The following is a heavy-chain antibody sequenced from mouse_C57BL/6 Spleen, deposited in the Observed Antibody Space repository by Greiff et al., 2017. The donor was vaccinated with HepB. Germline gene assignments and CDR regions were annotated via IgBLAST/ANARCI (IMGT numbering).Heavy chain of an antibody. CDR1: GFTFSDFY. Sequence: EVQVVESGGGLVQSGRSLRLSCATSGFTFSDFYMEWVRQAPGKGLEWIAASRNKANDYTTEYSASVKGRFIVSRDTTQSILYLQMNALRAEDTAIYYCARDAPAYYYGDAMDYWGQGTSVTVSS. J-gene: IGHJ4*01. CDR3: ARDAPAYYYGDAMDY. CDR2: SRNKANDYTT. D-gene: IGHD1-1*01. V-gene: IGHV7-1*01.